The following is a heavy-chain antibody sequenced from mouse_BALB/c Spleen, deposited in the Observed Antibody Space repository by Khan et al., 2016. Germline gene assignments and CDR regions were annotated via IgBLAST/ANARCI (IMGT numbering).Heavy chain of an antibody. D-gene: IGHD2-14*01. J-gene: IGHJ3*01. V-gene: IGHV1-4*01. CDR2: INPSSGHT. CDR1: GYTFTSYT. Sequence: QIQLVQSGAELARPGASVKMSCKASGYTFTSYTMHWVKQRPGQGLEWIGYINPSSGHTNYNQKFKDKATLTADKSSSTAYMQLSSLTSEDSAVYYCAREGAYYRSDGWFAYWGQGTLVTVSA. CDR3: AREGAYYRSDGWFAY.